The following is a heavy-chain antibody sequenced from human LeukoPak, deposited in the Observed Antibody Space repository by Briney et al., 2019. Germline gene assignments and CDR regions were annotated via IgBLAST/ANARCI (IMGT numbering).Heavy chain of an antibody. J-gene: IGHJ4*02. CDR2: IYQSGST. CDR3: ARSEINDYNRY. D-gene: IGHD3-16*01. V-gene: IGHV4-38-2*02. Sequence: PSETLSLTCSVSGYSIRSVYHWAWIRLSPGKGLEWIGSIYQSGSTYDNPSLRSRVTMSMDTSKNQFSLKMRPVTAADTAVYYCARSEINDYNRYWGQGILVTVSS. CDR1: GYSIRSVYH.